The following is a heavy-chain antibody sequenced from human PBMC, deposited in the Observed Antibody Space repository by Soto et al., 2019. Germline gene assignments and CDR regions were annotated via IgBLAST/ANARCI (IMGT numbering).Heavy chain of an antibody. CDR3: AKNIVVFRFDY. CDR1: GFTFSSYA. CDR2: ISGSAIST. D-gene: IGHD2-21*01. V-gene: IGHV3-23*01. Sequence: GGSLRLSCAASGFTFSSYAMSWVRQAPGKGLEWVSTISGSAISTFYADSVKGRFTISRDNSKNTVYLQFNGLRAEDTAVYYCAKNIVVFRFDYWGQGTPVTVSS. J-gene: IGHJ4*02.